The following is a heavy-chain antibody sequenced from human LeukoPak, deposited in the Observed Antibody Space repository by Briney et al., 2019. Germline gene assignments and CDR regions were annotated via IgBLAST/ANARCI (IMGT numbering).Heavy chain of an antibody. J-gene: IGHJ4*02. Sequence: GESLKISCEASGFIFSNYWMSWVRQAPGKGLEWVANIKQDGSVKNYVDSMEGRFIISRDNAKNLLYLQMNSLGAEDTAVYYCVRTSRSISSDYWGQGTQVTVSS. D-gene: IGHD3-3*02. CDR3: VRTSRSISSDY. CDR1: GFIFSNYW. V-gene: IGHV3-7*01. CDR2: IKQDGSVK.